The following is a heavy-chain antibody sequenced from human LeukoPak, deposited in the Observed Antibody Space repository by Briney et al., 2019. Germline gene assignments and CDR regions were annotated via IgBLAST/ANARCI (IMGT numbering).Heavy chain of an antibody. CDR1: GFTFSSYA. D-gene: IGHD5-18*01. CDR2: ISYDGSNK. J-gene: IGHJ4*02. V-gene: IGHV3-30*01. Sequence: GGSLRLSCAASGFTFSSYANHWVRQAPGKGLEWVAVISYDGSNKYYADSVKGRFTISRDNSKNTLYLQINSLRGEDTAVYYCARDRSQRAYSYGPDGEWGQGTLVTVSS. CDR3: ARDRSQRAYSYGPDGE.